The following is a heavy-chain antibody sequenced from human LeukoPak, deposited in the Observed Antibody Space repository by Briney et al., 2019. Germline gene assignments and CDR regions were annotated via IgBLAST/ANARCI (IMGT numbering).Heavy chain of an antibody. D-gene: IGHD1-26*01. J-gene: IGHJ4*02. CDR1: GFTFSNYW. V-gene: IGHV3-7*01. CDR3: ARDTGTSGSPPDY. CDR2: IKQDGSEK. Sequence: GGSLRLSCAASGFTFSNYWMSWVRQAPGKGLEWVANIKQDGSEKYYVDSVKGRFTISRDNAKNSLYLQMNSLRAEDTAVYYCARDTGTSGSPPDYWGQETLVTVSS.